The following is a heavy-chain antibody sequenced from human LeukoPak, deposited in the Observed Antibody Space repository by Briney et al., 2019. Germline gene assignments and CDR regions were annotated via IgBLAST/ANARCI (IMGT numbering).Heavy chain of an antibody. CDR1: GYTLTELS. CDR3: ATGLPEVVVTAMDY. V-gene: IGHV1-24*01. Sequence: ASVKVSCKVSGYTLTELSMRWVRQAPGKGLEWMGGFDPEDGETIYAQKFQGRVTMTEDTSTDTAYMELSSLRSEDTAVYYCATGLPEVVVTAMDYWGQGTLVTVSS. J-gene: IGHJ4*02. CDR2: FDPEDGET. D-gene: IGHD2-21*02.